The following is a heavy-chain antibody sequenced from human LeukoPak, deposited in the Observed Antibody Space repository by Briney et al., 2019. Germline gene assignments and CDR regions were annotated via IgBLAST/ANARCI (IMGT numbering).Heavy chain of an antibody. CDR1: GFPFSSHW. D-gene: IGHD5-18*01. V-gene: IGHV3-74*01. CDR2: INSVGSRT. J-gene: IGHJ4*02. CDR3: TSDTVDTALGIDY. Sequence: GGSLRLSCAASGFPFSSHWMHWVRQAPGKGLVWVSRINSVGSRTDYADSVKGRFTISRDNARNTLYLQMNSLRAEDTAVYYCTSDTVDTALGIDYWGQGTLVTVSS.